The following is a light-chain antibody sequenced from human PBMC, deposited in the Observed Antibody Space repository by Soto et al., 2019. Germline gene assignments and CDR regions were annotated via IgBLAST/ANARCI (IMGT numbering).Light chain of an antibody. CDR2: CAS. J-gene: IGKJ4*01. Sequence: EIVMTQSPATLSVSPGERATLSCRASQSVSSNLSWYQQKPGQAPRLLLYCASTSATGIPARFSGSGSGTEFTITISSLQSEDFAVYYCQQYNNWPFTFGGGTKLEIK. V-gene: IGKV3-15*01. CDR1: QSVSSN. CDR3: QQYNNWPFT.